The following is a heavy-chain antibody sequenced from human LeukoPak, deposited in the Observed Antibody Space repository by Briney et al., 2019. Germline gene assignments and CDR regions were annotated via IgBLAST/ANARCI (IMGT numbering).Heavy chain of an antibody. J-gene: IGHJ4*02. CDR1: GFTFSSYG. CDR2: IWYDGSNK. Sequence: GGSLRLSCAASGFTFSSYGMHWVRQAPGKGLEWVAVIWYDGSNKYYADSVKGRFTISRDNTKNTLYLQMNSLGAEDTAVYYCAKDTPSPGYWGQGTLVTVSS. V-gene: IGHV3-33*06. CDR3: AKDTPSPGY.